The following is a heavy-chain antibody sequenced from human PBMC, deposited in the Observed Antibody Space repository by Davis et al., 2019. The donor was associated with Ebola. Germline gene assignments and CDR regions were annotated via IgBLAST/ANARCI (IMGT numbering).Heavy chain of an antibody. V-gene: IGHV3-9*01. J-gene: IGHJ4*02. CDR3: VKDRRGYRTGYG. CDR2: ISWNSDSI. CDR1: GLSLDDYA. Sequence: PGGSLRLSCVGSGLSLDDYAMLWVRQVPGKGLEWVSGISWNSDSIGYAESVRGRFTISRDNAKNSLYLQMNSLTAEDTALYYCVKDRRGYRTGYGWGQGTLVIVSS. D-gene: IGHD5-18*01.